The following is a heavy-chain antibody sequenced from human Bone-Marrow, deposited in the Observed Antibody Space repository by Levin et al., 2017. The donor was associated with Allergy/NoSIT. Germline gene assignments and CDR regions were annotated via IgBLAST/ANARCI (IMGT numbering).Heavy chain of an antibody. CDR3: VKGGRGVNTPY. Sequence: PGGSLRLSCRGSGFNVTSDYMSWVRQAPGKGLDWVSIIYRGGMTFYADSVKGRFAISRDSSQTTVFLQMNSLRTEDTATYYCVKGGRGVNTPYWGQGALVTVSS. D-gene: IGHD3-3*01. CDR1: GFNVTSDY. V-gene: IGHV3-53*01. J-gene: IGHJ4*02. CDR2: IYRGGMT.